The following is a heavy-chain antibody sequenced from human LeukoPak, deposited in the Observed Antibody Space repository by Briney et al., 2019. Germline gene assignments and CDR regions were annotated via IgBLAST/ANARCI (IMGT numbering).Heavy chain of an antibody. V-gene: IGHV1-24*01. J-gene: IGHJ4*02. Sequence: GASVKVSCKVSGDTLTELSMHWVRQAPGKGLEWMGGFDSEDGETIYAQKFQGRVTMTEDTSTDTAYMELSSLRSEDTAVYYCATGLPSSGWQTWLYYFDYWGQGTLVTVYS. CDR1: GDTLTELS. CDR3: ATGLPSSGWQTWLYYFDY. CDR2: FDSEDGET. D-gene: IGHD6-19*01.